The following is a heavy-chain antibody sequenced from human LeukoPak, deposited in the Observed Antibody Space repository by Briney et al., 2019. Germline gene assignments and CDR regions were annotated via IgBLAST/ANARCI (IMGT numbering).Heavy chain of an antibody. CDR1: GGTFSSYA. V-gene: IGHV1-69*05. J-gene: IGHJ4*02. CDR2: IIPIFGTA. CDR3: ASPGYSYGLRTFDY. D-gene: IGHD5-18*01. Sequence: VASVKISCKASGGTFSSYAISWVRQAPGQGLEWMGGIIPIFGTANYAQKFQGRVTITTAESTSTAYMELSSLRSEDTAVYYCASPGYSYGLRTFDYWGQGTLVTVSS.